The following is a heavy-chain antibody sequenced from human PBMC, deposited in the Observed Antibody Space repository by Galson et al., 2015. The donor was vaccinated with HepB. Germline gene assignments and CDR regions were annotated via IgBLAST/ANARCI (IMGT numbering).Heavy chain of an antibody. CDR3: ARLRSGSYFGGFDAFDI. CDR1: GHNLITHG. CDR2: INPYSGNT. Sequence: SVKVSCKASGHNLITHGITWVRQAPGQGLEWMGWINPYSGNTTLKLRLQGRVTMTTDTSTNTVYLEMRGLISDDTAVYYCARLRSGSYFGGFDAFDIWGQGTLVVVSS. J-gene: IGHJ3*02. D-gene: IGHD3-10*01. V-gene: IGHV1-18*01.